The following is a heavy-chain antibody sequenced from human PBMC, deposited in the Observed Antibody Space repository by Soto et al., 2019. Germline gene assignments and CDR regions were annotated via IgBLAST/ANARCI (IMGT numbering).Heavy chain of an antibody. Sequence: GGSLRLSCAASGFIVNSNNMVWVRQAPGKGLEWVSLLYSGGSTYYVDSVKGRFTISRDNSKNTLYLQMDSLRPEDTAVYYCARDARGSGYYNYWGLGTLVTVSS. J-gene: IGHJ4*02. CDR3: ARDARGSGYYNY. CDR2: LYSGGST. CDR1: GFIVNSNN. D-gene: IGHD3-22*01. V-gene: IGHV3-53*05.